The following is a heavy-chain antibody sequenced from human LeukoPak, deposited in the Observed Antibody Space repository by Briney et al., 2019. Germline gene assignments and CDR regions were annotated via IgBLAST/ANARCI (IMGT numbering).Heavy chain of an antibody. CDR1: GFTFSSYA. J-gene: IGHJ4*02. Sequence: GGSLRLSCAASGFTFSSYAVSWVRQAPGKGLEWVSVIGGSGGTPFYADSVKGRFTVSRDNSKNTLFLQMHSLTAEDTAVYYCAKDRRGDGYIVWGQGTLVTVSS. V-gene: IGHV3-23*01. CDR3: AKDRRGDGYIV. D-gene: IGHD5-24*01. CDR2: IGGSGGTP.